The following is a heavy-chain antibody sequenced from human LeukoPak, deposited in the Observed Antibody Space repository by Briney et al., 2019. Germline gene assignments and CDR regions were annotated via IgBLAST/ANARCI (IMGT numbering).Heavy chain of an antibody. V-gene: IGHV3-30*03. CDR3: ASLSLGHY. CDR2: ISYNGYNT. Sequence: PGRSLRLSCAASGFTFSNYGMHWVRQAPGKGLEWMAVISYNGYNTYYADSVKGRFTISRDTSKNTLSLQMNSLRAEDTAVYCCASLSLGHYWGQGTLVTVSS. D-gene: IGHD6-6*01. CDR1: GFTFSNYG. J-gene: IGHJ4*02.